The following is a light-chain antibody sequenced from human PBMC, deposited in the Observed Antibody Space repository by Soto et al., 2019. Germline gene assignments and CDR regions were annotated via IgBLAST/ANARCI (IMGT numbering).Light chain of an antibody. Sequence: NFMLTQPHSVSESPGKTVIISCTRSSGSIASNYVQWYQQRPGSYPTTVIYEDNQRPSGVSDRFSGSIDSSSNSASLTISGLETEEEADYFCQSYDATNQVLGGGTKLTVL. V-gene: IGLV6-57*01. CDR2: EDN. CDR1: SGSIASNY. J-gene: IGLJ3*02. CDR3: QSYDATNQV.